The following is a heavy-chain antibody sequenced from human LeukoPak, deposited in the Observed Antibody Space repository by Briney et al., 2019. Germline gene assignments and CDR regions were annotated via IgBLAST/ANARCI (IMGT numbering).Heavy chain of an antibody. CDR2: IRCDGSNK. V-gene: IGHV3-30*02. CDR1: GFTFSSCG. Sequence: PGGSLRLSCGACGFTFSSCGMHWVRRARGRGLEGVAFIRCDGSNKYYADSVKGRFTISRDNSKNTLYLQMNSLRAEDTAVYYFAKAAIAAAFYHFDYWGQGTLVTVSS. D-gene: IGHD6-13*01. J-gene: IGHJ4*02. CDR3: AKAAIAAAFYHFDY.